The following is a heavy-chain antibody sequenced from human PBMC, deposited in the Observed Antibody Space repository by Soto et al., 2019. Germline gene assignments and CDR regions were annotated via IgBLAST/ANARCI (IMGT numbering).Heavy chain of an antibody. V-gene: IGHV4-31*03. CDR2: LYYSGRT. Sequence: QVRLEQSGPGLVKPSATLSLICSVSGGSVNNANYFWNWIPHDPENGLEWLGYLYYSGRTRYHPSFKARVTMSIDTSKNQSSLRLNSVTVADTAVYFCARDADYGCSRGGMDGWVRGTTVTVSS. CDR1: GGSVNNANYF. J-gene: IGHJ6*02. D-gene: IGHD4-17*01. CDR3: ARDADYGCSRGGMDG.